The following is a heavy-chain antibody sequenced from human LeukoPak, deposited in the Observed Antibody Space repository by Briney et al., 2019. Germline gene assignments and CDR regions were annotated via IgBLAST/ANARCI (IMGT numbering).Heavy chain of an antibody. D-gene: IGHD2-2*01. CDR3: AKDRESVLPADATAD. V-gene: IGHV4-4*07. CDR1: GGSISGHY. J-gene: IGHJ4*02. CDR2: IYMTGST. Sequence: SETLSLTCTVSGGSISGHYWSWIRQPAGKGLEWIGRIYMTGSTNYNPSLKSRVTMSVDMSKNQFSLKLSSVTAADTAVYFCAKDRESVLPADATADWGQGTLVTVSS.